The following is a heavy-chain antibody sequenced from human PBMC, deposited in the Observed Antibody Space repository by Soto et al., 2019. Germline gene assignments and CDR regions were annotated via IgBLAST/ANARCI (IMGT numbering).Heavy chain of an antibody. CDR3: ARGHGVPAAIYYYYGMDV. D-gene: IGHD2-2*01. J-gene: IGHJ6*02. V-gene: IGHV4-31*03. CDR2: IYYSGST. Sequence: SETLSLTCTVSGGSISSGGYYWSWIRQHPVKGLEWIGYIYYSGSTYYNPSLKSRVTISVDTSKNQFSLKLSSVTAADTAVYYCARGHGVPAAIYYYYGMDVWGQGTTVTVSS. CDR1: GGSISSGGYY.